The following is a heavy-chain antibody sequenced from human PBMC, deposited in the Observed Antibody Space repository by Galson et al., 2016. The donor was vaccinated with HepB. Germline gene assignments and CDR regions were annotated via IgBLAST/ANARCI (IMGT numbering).Heavy chain of an antibody. V-gene: IGHV3-23*01. CDR2: IKGGGVSP. J-gene: IGHJ4*02. CDR3: VKDFYGSGSYYSVGHDH. CDR1: GFTFSNYA. Sequence: SLRLSCAASGFTFSNYAMNWVRQAPGKGPEWVSSIKGGGVSPKYADSVTGRFTISRDNTNNTLHLQMNSLRAGDTAVYYCVKDFYGSGSYYSVGHDHWGQGTLVTVSS. D-gene: IGHD3-10*01.